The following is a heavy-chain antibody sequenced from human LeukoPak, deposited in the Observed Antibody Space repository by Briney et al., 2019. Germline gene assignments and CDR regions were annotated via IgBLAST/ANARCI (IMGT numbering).Heavy chain of an antibody. CDR1: GYSISSGYY. CDR3: ARVPKTRIAAATAPFDY. CDR2: IYHSGST. Sequence: PSETLSLTCTVSGYSISSGYYWGWIRQPPGKGLEWIGSIYHSGSTYYNPSLKSRVTISVDTSKNQFSLKLSSVTAADTAVYYCARVPKTRIAAATAPFDYWGQGTLVTVSS. V-gene: IGHV4-38-2*02. J-gene: IGHJ4*02. D-gene: IGHD6-13*01.